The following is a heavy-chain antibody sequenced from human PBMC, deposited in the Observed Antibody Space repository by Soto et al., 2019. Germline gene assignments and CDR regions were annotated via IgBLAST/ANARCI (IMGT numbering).Heavy chain of an antibody. CDR2: VSFDGSNK. Sequence: QMQLVQSGGGVVQPGRSLRLSCAASGFPFSHYPMHWVRQAPGKGLEWVAVVSFDGSNKYYRDSVKGRFTISKDNGKNTLYLQMNDLRHEDTAVYYCARLPGPLVSVLYIYPVDARETPSDVDVWGQGTSVTVSS. D-gene: IGHD2-21*02. J-gene: IGHJ6*02. CDR3: ARLPGPLVSVLYIYPVDARETPSDVDV. CDR1: GFPFSHYP. V-gene: IGHV3-30*03.